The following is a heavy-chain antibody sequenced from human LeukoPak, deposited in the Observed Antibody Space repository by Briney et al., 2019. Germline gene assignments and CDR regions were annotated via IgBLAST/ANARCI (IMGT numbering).Heavy chain of an antibody. Sequence: SETLSLTCAVYGGPLSGYYWSWIRQPPGKGLEWLWEINDSGSTNYDPSLKSRGTISVDTSKNQFSLKLSSVTAADTAVYYCARAREGYGMLVVYATYFDYWGQGTLVTVSS. CDR3: ARAREGYGMLVVYATYFDY. J-gene: IGHJ4*02. D-gene: IGHD2-8*01. CDR1: GGPLSGYY. CDR2: INDSGST. V-gene: IGHV4-34*01.